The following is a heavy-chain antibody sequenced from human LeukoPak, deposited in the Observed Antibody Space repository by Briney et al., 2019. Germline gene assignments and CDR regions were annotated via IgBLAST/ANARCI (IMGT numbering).Heavy chain of an antibody. CDR2: ISGSGGST. D-gene: IGHD3-22*01. CDR3: VRDDDRPDNGLDY. V-gene: IGHV3-23*01. CDR1: GFTFSTYW. J-gene: IGHJ4*02. Sequence: GGSLRLSCAASGFTFSTYWMSWVRQAPGKGLEWVSSISGSGGSTYYADSVKGRFTISRDNSKNTQYLQMNSLRAEDTAVYYCVRDDDRPDNGLDYWGQGTLVTVSS.